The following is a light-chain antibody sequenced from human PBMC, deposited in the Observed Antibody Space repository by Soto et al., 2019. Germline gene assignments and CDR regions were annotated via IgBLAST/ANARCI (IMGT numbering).Light chain of an antibody. J-gene: IGLJ3*02. CDR3: QSYDNSLRGV. CDR2: DNN. CDR1: SSNIGAGYD. V-gene: IGLV1-40*01. Sequence: QSVLTQPPSVSGAPGQRVTISCTGSSSNIGAGYDVHWYQQVPGTAPKLLIYDNNNRPSGVPDRFSASKSGTSASLAITGLQAEDEADYYCQSYDNSLRGVFGGGTKVTVL.